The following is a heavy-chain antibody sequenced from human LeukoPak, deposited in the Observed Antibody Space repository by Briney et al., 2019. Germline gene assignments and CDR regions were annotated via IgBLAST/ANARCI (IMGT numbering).Heavy chain of an antibody. J-gene: IGHJ6*03. V-gene: IGHV4-59*12. CDR3: ARDRFDDSSGYYYHYYYYMDV. Sequence: SETLSLTCTVSGGSISSYYWSWIRQPPGKGLEWIGYIYYSGSTNYNPSLKSRVTISVDTSKNQFSLKLSAVTAADTAVYYCARDRFDDSSGYYYHYYYYMDVWGKGTTVTVSS. CDR2: IYYSGST. CDR1: GGSISSYY. D-gene: IGHD3-22*01.